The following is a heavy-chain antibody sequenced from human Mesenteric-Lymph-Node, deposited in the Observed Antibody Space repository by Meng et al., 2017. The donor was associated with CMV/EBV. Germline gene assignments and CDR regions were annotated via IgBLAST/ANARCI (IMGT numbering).Heavy chain of an antibody. Sequence: GGSLRLSCEASGFTVNLNYMTWVRQAPGKGLEWVSVIYSGGDTYYADSVQGRFTMSRDNSKNTLYLQMNSLRAEDTAVYYCAKGPGWLRFDWFDPWGQGTLVTVSS. V-gene: IGHV3-53*01. CDR3: AKGPGWLRFDWFDP. CDR1: GFTVNLNY. D-gene: IGHD5-12*01. J-gene: IGHJ5*02. CDR2: IYSGGDT.